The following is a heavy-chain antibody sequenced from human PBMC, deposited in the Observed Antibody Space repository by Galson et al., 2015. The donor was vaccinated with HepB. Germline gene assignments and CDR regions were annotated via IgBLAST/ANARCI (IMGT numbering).Heavy chain of an antibody. CDR2: INPSGGST. Sequence: SVKVSCKASGYTFTSYYMHWVRQAPGQGLEWMGIINPSGGSTSYAQKFQGRVTMTRDTSTNTVYMELSSLRSEDTAVYYCARRAVAGTGGFDYWGQGTLVTVSS. D-gene: IGHD6-19*01. CDR3: ARRAVAGTGGFDY. J-gene: IGHJ4*02. V-gene: IGHV1-46*03. CDR1: GYTFTSYY.